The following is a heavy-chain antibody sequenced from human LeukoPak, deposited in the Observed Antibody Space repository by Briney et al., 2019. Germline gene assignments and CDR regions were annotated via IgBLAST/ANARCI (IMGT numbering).Heavy chain of an antibody. V-gene: IGHV1-69*05. CDR2: IIPIFGTA. CDR1: GGTFSSYA. D-gene: IGHD2-2*02. CDR3: ARDRRYCSSTSCYTHAFDI. J-gene: IGHJ3*02. Sequence: ASVKVSCKASGGTFSSYAISWVRQAPGQGLEWMGGIIPIFGTANYAQKFQGRVTITTDESTSTAYMELSSLRSEDTAVYYCARDRRYCSSTSCYTHAFDIWGQGTMVTDSS.